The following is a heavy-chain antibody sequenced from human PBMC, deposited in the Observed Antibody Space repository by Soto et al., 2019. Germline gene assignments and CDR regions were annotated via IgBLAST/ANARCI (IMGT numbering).Heavy chain of an antibody. J-gene: IGHJ4*02. D-gene: IGHD6-19*01. CDR1: GIEFSNYA. V-gene: IGHV3-23*01. CDR3: AKDGNWLDVYFDV. CDR2: SSASGRSR. Sequence: XESLRLSCVASGIEFSNYAMSWVRQAPGKGLEWVSISSASGRSRYHADSVKGRFTISRDNSKNTLYLHMTNLRAEDTAVYYCAKDGNWLDVYFDVWGQGTPVTVSS.